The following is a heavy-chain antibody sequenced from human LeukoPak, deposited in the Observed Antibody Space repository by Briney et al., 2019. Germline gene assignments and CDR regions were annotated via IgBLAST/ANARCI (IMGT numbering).Heavy chain of an antibody. J-gene: IGHJ4*02. CDR3: ARVPLSGYYDSSGYMSY. CDR2: IIPIFGTA. CDR1: GYTFTSYD. Sequence: ASVKVSCKASGYTFTSYDINWVRQAPGQGLEWMGRIIPIFGTANYAQKFQGRVTITTDESTSTAYMELSSLRSEDTAVYYCARVPLSGYYDSSGYMSYWGQGTLVTVSS. D-gene: IGHD3-22*01. V-gene: IGHV1-69*05.